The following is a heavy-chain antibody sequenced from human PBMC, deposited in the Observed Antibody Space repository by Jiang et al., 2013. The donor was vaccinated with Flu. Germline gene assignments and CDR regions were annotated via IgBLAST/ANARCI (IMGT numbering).Heavy chain of an antibody. CDR3: AFADPKGWSCSGGSCYPPGFDL. Sequence: NGVGVGWIRPAPTERTLEWLSLIYWDDDKRYSPSLKSRLTITKDTSKNQVVLTMSNMDPVDTATYYCAFADPKGWSCSGGSCYPPGFDLWGQGTLVTVSS. CDR1: NGVG. D-gene: IGHD2-15*01. CDR2: IYWDDDK. V-gene: IGHV2-5*02. J-gene: IGHJ5*02.